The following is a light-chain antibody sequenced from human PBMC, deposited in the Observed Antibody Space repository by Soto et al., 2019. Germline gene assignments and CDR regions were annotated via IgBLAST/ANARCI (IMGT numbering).Light chain of an antibody. CDR1: TSNIGSNY. Sequence: QSVLTQPPSASGTPGQRVTISCSGSTSNIGSNYVYWYQQLPGTAPKLLIYRNNQRPSGVPDRFSGSKSGTSVSLAISGLRSEDEADYYCAAWDDRLSAYVFGTGTKVTVL. V-gene: IGLV1-47*01. CDR3: AAWDDRLSAYV. J-gene: IGLJ1*01. CDR2: RNN.